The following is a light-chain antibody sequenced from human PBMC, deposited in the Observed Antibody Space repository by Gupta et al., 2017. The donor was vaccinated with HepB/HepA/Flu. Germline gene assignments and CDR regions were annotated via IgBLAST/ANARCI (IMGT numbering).Light chain of an antibody. J-gene: IGKJ1*01. CDR2: GAS. CDR1: QSVGGN. Sequence: EIEMTQSPATLFVSPGERATLSCRASQSVGGNLAWYQQKPGQAPRLLIHGASTRFTGVPAGFSGSGSGTEFTLTISSRQPEDFAVYYCQQHYKWPPWPFGQGTKVEIK. V-gene: IGKV3-15*01. CDR3: QQHYKWPPWP.